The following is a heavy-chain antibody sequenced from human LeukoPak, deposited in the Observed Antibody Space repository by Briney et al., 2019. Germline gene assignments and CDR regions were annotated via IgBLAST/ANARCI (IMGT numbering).Heavy chain of an antibody. CDR2: ISAYNGNT. Sequence: ASVKVSCKASGYTFTSYGISWVRQAPGQGLEWMGWISAYNGNTNYAQKLQGRVTMTTDTSTSTAYMELRSLRSDDTAVYYCARTAGTYYCDSSGYWMDYWGQGTLVTVSS. CDR1: GYTFTSYG. CDR3: ARTAGTYYCDSSGYWMDY. D-gene: IGHD3-22*01. V-gene: IGHV1-18*01. J-gene: IGHJ4*02.